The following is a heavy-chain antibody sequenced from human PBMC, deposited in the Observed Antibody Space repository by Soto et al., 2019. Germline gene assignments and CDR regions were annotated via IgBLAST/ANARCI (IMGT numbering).Heavy chain of an antibody. V-gene: IGHV1-18*01. J-gene: IGHJ6*02. CDR2: ISAYNGNT. D-gene: IGHD2-2*01. CDR3: ARVRGDIVVVPAATPYYYYGMDV. CDR1: GYTFTSYG. Sequence: ASVKVSCEASGYTFTSYGISWVRQAPGQGLEWMGWISAYNGNTNYAQKLQGRVTMTTDTSTSTAYMELRSLRSDDTAVYYCARVRGDIVVVPAATPYYYYGMDVWGQGTTVTVS.